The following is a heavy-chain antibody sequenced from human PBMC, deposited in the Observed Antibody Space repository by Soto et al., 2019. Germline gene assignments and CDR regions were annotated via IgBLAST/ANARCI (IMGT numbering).Heavy chain of an antibody. CDR3: ARVPDD. Sequence: SETLSLTCAVSGGCISSGGYSWSWIRQPPGKGLEWIGYIYHSGSTYYNPSLKSRVTISVDRSKNQFSLKLSSVTAADTAVYYCARVPDDWGQGTLVTVS. V-gene: IGHV4-30-2*01. CDR1: GGCISSGGYS. J-gene: IGHJ4*02. D-gene: IGHD2-2*01. CDR2: IYHSGST.